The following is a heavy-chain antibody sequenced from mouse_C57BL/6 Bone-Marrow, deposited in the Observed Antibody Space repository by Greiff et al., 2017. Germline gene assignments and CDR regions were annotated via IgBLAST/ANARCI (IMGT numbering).Heavy chain of an antibody. Sequence: VQLQESGAELVKPGASVKISCKASGYAFSSYWMNWVKQRPGKGLEWIGQIYPGDGDTNYNGKFKGKATLTADKSSSTAYMQLSSLTSEDSAVYFCARWGYYYGDYFDYWGQGTTLTVSS. CDR1: GYAFSSYW. V-gene: IGHV1-80*01. D-gene: IGHD1-1*01. CDR3: ARWGYYYGDYFDY. J-gene: IGHJ2*01. CDR2: IYPGDGDT.